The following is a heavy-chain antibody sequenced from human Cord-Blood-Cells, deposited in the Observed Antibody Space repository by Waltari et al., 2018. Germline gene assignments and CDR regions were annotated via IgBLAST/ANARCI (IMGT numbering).Heavy chain of an antibody. CDR2: IYYSGST. D-gene: IGHD7-27*01. Sequence: QVQLQESGPGLVKPSETLSLTCTVSGGSISSYYWSWIRQPPGKGLEWIGYIYYSGSTNSNPSLKSRVTISEDTAKNQFSLKLSSVTAADTAVYYCARAVGMSRNYFDYWGQGTLVTVSS. J-gene: IGHJ4*02. V-gene: IGHV4-59*01. CDR3: ARAVGMSRNYFDY. CDR1: GGSISSYY.